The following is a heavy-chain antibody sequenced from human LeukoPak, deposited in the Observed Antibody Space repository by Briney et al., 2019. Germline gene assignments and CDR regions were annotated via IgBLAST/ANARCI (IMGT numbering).Heavy chain of an antibody. J-gene: IGHJ4*02. V-gene: IGHV5-51*01. Sequence: GESLKISCKGSGYSFTSYWIGWVRQMPGKGLEWMGIIYPGDSDTRYSPSFQGQVTISADKSISTAYLQWSSLKASDTAMYYCARHAASFLGCSSTSCYPDYWGRGPGVTVS. D-gene: IGHD2-2*01. CDR2: IYPGDSDT. CDR3: ARHAASFLGCSSTSCYPDY. CDR1: GYSFTSYW.